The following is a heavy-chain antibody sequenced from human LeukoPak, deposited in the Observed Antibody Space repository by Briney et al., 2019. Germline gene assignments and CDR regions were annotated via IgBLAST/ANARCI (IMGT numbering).Heavy chain of an antibody. Sequence: PGGSLRLSCAASEFTFSDYYMSWIRQASGKGLEWVSYISYSGDTIYYADSVKGRFTISRDNAKNSLYLQMNSLRAEDTAVYYCARDNTAMVAFDYWGQGTLVTVSS. CDR1: EFTFSDYY. J-gene: IGHJ4*02. D-gene: IGHD5-18*01. CDR3: ARDNTAMVAFDY. V-gene: IGHV3-11*04. CDR2: ISYSGDTI.